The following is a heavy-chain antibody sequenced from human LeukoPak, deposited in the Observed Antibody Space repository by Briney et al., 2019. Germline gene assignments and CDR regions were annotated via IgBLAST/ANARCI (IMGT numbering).Heavy chain of an antibody. V-gene: IGHV1-2*02. CDR2: INPNSGGT. CDR1: GYTFTGYY. D-gene: IGHD2-8*01. CDR3: ARDGGDIVLMRNAPNWFAP. Sequence: GASVKVSCKASGYTFTGYYMHWVRQAPGQGLEWMGWINPNSGGTNYAQKFQGRVTMTRDTSISTAYMELSRLRSDDTAVYYCARDGGDIVLMRNAPNWFAPWGQGTLVTVSS. J-gene: IGHJ5*02.